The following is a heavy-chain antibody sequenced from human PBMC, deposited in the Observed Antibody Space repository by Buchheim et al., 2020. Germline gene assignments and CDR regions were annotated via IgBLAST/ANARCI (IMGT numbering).Heavy chain of an antibody. V-gene: IGHV4-30-4*01. D-gene: IGHD4-17*01. CDR3: VGDHTVNIYSYNGLDV. J-gene: IGHJ6*02. CDR1: GGSISSANYY. Sequence: QVQLQESGPGLLKPSQTLSLTCTVSGGSISSANYYWSWIRQPPGKGLEWIGYIYYSGSTNYNPSLKSRVTISVDTSKNQFSLQLSSVTAADTAVYYCVGDHTVNIYSYNGLDVWGQGTT. CDR2: IYYSGST.